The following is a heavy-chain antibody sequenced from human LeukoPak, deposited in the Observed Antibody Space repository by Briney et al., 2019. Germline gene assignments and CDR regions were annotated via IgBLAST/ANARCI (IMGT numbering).Heavy chain of an antibody. D-gene: IGHD2-15*01. CDR3: ARAVYRAATYYYYYYMDV. CDR2: IYYSGST. V-gene: IGHV4-39*01. J-gene: IGHJ6*03. Sequence: SETLSLTCTVSGGSISSSSYYWGWIRQPPGKGLEWIGSIYYSGSTYYNPPLKSRVTISVDTSKNQFSLKLSSVTAADTAVYYCARAVYRAATYYYYYYMDVWGKGTTVTVSS. CDR1: GGSISSSSYY.